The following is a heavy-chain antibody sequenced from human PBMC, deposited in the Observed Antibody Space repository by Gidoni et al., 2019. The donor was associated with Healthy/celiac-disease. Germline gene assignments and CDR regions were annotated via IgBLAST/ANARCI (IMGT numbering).Heavy chain of an antibody. V-gene: IGHV4-39*01. CDR2: IYYSGST. J-gene: IGHJ6*03. CDR1: GGSISSSSYY. Sequence: QLQLQESGPGLVKPSETLSLTCTVSGGSISSSSYYRGWTRQPPGRGLEWIGSIYYSGSTYYNPPLKSRVTISVDTSKNQFSLKLSSVTAADTAVYYCARHDCGGDCYLGGYYYYMDVWGKGTTVTVSS. CDR3: ARHDCGGDCYLGGYYYYMDV. D-gene: IGHD2-21*02.